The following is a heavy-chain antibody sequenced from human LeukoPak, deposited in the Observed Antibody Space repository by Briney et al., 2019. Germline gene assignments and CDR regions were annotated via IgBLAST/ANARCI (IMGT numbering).Heavy chain of an antibody. Sequence: ASVKVSCKASGGTFSSYAISWVRRAPGQGLEWMGGIIPIFGTANYAQKFQGRVTITADESTSTAYMELSSLRSEDTAVYYCARDPTEVMTTVTTSWAFDIWGQGTMVTVSS. CDR3: ARDPTEVMTTVTTSWAFDI. V-gene: IGHV1-69*13. J-gene: IGHJ3*02. CDR1: GGTFSSYA. CDR2: IIPIFGTA. D-gene: IGHD4-17*01.